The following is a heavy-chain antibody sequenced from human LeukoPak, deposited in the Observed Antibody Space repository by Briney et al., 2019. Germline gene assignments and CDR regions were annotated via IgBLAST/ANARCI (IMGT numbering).Heavy chain of an antibody. Sequence: GGSLRLSCAASGFTFSSYVMHWVRQAPGKGLEWVAVIWYDGSNKYYADSVKGRFTISRDNSMNTLYLQMNSLRAEDTAVYYCARAKYGSGEFDYWGQGTLVTVSS. D-gene: IGHD3-10*01. V-gene: IGHV3-33*01. CDR2: IWYDGSNK. CDR3: ARAKYGSGEFDY. CDR1: GFTFSSYV. J-gene: IGHJ4*02.